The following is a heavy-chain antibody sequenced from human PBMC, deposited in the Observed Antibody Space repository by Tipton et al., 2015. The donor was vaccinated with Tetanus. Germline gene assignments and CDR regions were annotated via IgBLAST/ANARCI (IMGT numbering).Heavy chain of an antibody. Sequence: TLSLTCTVSGGSISSYYWSWIRQPPGKGLEWIGYIYYSGSTNYNPSLKSRVTKSVDTSKNQFSLKLSSVTAADTAVYYCARGRGTVGYYYYGMDVWGRGTTVTVSS. V-gene: IGHV4-59*12. CDR2: IYYSGST. J-gene: IGHJ6*02. CDR1: GGSISSYY. CDR3: ARGRGTVGYYYYGMDV. D-gene: IGHD4-23*01.